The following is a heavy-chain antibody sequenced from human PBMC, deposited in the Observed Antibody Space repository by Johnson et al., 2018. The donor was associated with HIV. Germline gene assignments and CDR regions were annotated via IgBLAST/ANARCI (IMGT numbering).Heavy chain of an antibody. V-gene: IGHV3-33*08. CDR1: GFTFSSYW. CDR2: IWYDASNK. CDR3: ARAGPRGDAFDI. Sequence: QVQLVESGGGLVQPGGSLRLSCAASGFTFSSYWMSWVRQAPGKGLEWVAVIWYDASNKYYADSVKGRFTISRDNSKNTLYLQMNSLRAEDTAVYYCARAGPRGDAFDIWGQGTVVTVAS. J-gene: IGHJ3*02. D-gene: IGHD3-10*01.